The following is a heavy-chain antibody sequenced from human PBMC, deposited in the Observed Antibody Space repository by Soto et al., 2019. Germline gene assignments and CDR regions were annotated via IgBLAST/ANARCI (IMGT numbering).Heavy chain of an antibody. CDR3: ARGPPRALPPDY. V-gene: IGHV4-31*03. CDR2: IYYSGST. Sequence: QVQLQESGPGLVKPSQTLSLTCTVSGGSISSGGYYWSWIRQHPGKGLEWIGYIYYSGSTYYNPSLQSRVTISVDKSKHQFHLKLSSVTAADTAVYYCARGPPRALPPDYWGQGTLVTVSS. CDR1: GGSISSGGYY. J-gene: IGHJ4*02.